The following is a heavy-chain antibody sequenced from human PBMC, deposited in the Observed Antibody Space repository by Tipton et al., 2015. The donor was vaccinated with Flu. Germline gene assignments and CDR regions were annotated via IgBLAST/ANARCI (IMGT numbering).Heavy chain of an antibody. CDR2: IFHTGGT. J-gene: IGHJ3*02. CDR1: GYSISSGYY. D-gene: IGHD1-26*01. CDR3: ARARGQWELSEPFDI. V-gene: IGHV4-38-2*01. Sequence: AVSGYSISSGYYWGWIRQPPGGGLEWIGNIFHTGGTHYNPSLKSRLTLSVDTSKNQFSLKVISVTAADTALYYCARARGQWELSEPFDIWGQGTMVTVSS.